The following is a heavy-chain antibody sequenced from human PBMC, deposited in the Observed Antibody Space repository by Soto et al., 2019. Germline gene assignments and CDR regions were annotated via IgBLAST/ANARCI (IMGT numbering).Heavy chain of an antibody. CDR3: AREPRYSSSSGNCDY. J-gene: IGHJ4*02. Sequence: GGSLRLSCAASGFTFSSYSMNWVRQAPGKGLEWVSYISSSSSTIYYADSVKGRFTISRDNAKNSLYLQMNSLRDEDTAVYYCAREPRYSSSSGNCDYWGQGTLVTVSS. CDR1: GFTFSSYS. D-gene: IGHD6-6*01. CDR2: ISSSSSTI. V-gene: IGHV3-48*02.